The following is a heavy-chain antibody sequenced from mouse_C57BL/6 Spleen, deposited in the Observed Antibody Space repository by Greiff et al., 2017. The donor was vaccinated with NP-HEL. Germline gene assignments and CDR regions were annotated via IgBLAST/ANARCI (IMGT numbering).Heavy chain of an antibody. D-gene: IGHD2-12*01. CDR1: GFTFSSYA. Sequence: DVHLVESGGGLVKPGGSLKLSCAASGFTFSSYAMSWVRQTPEKRLEWVATISDGGSYTYYPDNVTGRFTISRDNAKNNLYLQMSHLKSEDTAMYYCARSGFYYSPYYAMDYWGQGTSVTVSS. CDR3: ARSGFYYSPYYAMDY. J-gene: IGHJ4*01. CDR2: ISDGGSYT. V-gene: IGHV5-4*01.